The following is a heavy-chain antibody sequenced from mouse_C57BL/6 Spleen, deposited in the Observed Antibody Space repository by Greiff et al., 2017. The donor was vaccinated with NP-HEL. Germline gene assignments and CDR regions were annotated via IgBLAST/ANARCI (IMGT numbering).Heavy chain of an antibody. J-gene: IGHJ4*01. CDR3: ARREAGHYAMDY. V-gene: IGHV1-19*01. D-gene: IGHD3-2*02. Sequence: VQLQQSGPVLVKPGASVKMSCKASGYTFTDYYMNWVKQSHGKSLEWIGVINPYNGGTSYNQKFKGKATLTVDKSSSTAYMELNSLTSEDSAVYYCARREAGHYAMDYWGQGTSVTVSS. CDR2: INPYNGGT. CDR1: GYTFTDYY.